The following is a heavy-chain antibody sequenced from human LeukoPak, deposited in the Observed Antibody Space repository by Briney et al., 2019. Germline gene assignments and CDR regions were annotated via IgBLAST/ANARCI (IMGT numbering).Heavy chain of an antibody. CDR1: GVSISDYY. Sequence: PSETLSLTCTVSGVSISDYYWNWMRQPPGKGLEWIGYIYYSGRTNYNPSLKSRVSISVDTSKNQFSLKLSSVTAADTAVYYCARDFRGSVDAFDIWGQGTMVAVSS. CDR2: IYYSGRT. CDR3: ARDFRGSVDAFDI. J-gene: IGHJ3*02. V-gene: IGHV4-59*01.